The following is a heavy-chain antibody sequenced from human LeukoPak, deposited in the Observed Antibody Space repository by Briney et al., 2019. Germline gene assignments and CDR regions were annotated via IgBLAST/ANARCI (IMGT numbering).Heavy chain of an antibody. D-gene: IGHD3-10*01. CDR1: GFPFRSFS. CDR3: ARAEGSGSSFVY. Sequence: GGSLRLSCVASGFPFRSFSMNWVRQAPGKGLEWVSSISSSSTYIYYADSVKGRFTISRDNAKNSLYLQMNSLRVEDTAVYYCARAEGSGSSFVYWGQGTLVTVSS. V-gene: IGHV3-21*01. CDR2: ISSSSTYI. J-gene: IGHJ4*02.